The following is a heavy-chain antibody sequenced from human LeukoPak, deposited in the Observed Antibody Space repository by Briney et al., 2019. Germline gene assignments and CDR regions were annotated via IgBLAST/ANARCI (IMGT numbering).Heavy chain of an antibody. CDR1: GFTFSSYA. V-gene: IGHV3-30-3*01. D-gene: IGHD4-17*01. CDR3: ATEGPQTYGDYGNAFDV. CDR2: ISYDGSNK. Sequence: PGRSLRLSCAASGFTFSSYAMHWVRQAPGKGLEWVAVISYDGSNKYYADSVKGRFTISRDNSKNTLYLQMNSLRVEDTAVYYCATEGPQTYGDYGNAFDVWGQGTMVTVSS. J-gene: IGHJ3*01.